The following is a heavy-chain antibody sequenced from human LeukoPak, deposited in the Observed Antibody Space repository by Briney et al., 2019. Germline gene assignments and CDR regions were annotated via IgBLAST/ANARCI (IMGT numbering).Heavy chain of an antibody. CDR3: ASSCGGDCFGAFDI. V-gene: IGHV4-34*01. CDR1: GGSFSNYF. J-gene: IGHJ3*02. D-gene: IGHD2-21*02. CDR2: INHSGST. Sequence: SETLSLTCAVYGGSFSNYFWSWIRQPPGKGLEWIGEINHSGSTNYNPSLKSRVTISVDTSKNQFSLKPSSVTAADTAVYYCASSCGGDCFGAFDIWGQGTMVTVSS.